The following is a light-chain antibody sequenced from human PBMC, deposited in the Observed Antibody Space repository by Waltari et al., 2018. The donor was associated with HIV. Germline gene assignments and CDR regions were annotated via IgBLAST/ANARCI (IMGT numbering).Light chain of an antibody. CDR2: EAS. V-gene: IGKV1-13*02. J-gene: IGKJ2*01. CDR1: QGISSA. Sequence: AIQLTQSPSSPSASVGDRVTITCRASQGISSALAWYQQKPGKSPELLIYEASSSESGVPSRFSGSGSGTDCTLTISSLQPADFATYYCEHFNSYPHTFGQGTKLEIK. CDR3: EHFNSYPHT.